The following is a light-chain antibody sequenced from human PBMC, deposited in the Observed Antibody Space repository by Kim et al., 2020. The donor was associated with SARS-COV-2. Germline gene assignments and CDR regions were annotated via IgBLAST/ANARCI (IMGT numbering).Light chain of an antibody. CDR1: SGSIASNY. CDR2: EDN. J-gene: IGLJ3*02. Sequence: GKTVTISCTGSSGSIASNYVQWYQQRPGSAPTTVIYEDNQRPPGVPDRFSGSIDSSSNSASLTISGLKTEYEADYYCQSYDSSNWVFGGGTKLTVL. CDR3: QSYDSSNWV. V-gene: IGLV6-57*02.